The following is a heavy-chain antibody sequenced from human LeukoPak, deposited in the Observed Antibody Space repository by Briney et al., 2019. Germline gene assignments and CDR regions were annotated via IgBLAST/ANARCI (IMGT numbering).Heavy chain of an antibody. V-gene: IGHV3-9*01. J-gene: IGHJ4*02. CDR2: ISWNSGSI. D-gene: IGHD3-16*01. Sequence: PGGSLRLSCAASGFTFSSYSMNWVRQAPGKGLEWVSGISWNSGSIGYADSVKGRFTISRDNAKNSLYLQMNSLRAEDTALYYCAKDILGGGAFDYWGQGTLVTVSS. CDR3: AKDILGGGAFDY. CDR1: GFTFSSYS.